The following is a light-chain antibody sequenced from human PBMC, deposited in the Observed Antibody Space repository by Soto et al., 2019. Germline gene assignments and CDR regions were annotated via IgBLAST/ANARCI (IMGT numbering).Light chain of an antibody. CDR2: EVS. J-gene: IGLJ2*01. CDR3: SSYASTNTVL. V-gene: IGLV2-14*01. Sequence: QSALTQPASVSGSPGQSITISCTGTSRDVGGYNYVSWYQHHPGKTPKLMIFEVSNRPSGVSNRFSGSKSGNTASPTISGLQDEDEADYYCSSYASTNTVLFGGGTKLTVL. CDR1: SRDVGGYNY.